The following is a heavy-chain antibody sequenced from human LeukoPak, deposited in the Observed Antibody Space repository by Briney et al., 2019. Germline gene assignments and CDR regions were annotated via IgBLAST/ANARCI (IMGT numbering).Heavy chain of an antibody. CDR3: VREYCGGDCYTDF. CDR1: GFTFSLYW. CDR2: LNSDGSIT. D-gene: IGHD2-21*02. Sequence: GGSLRLSCAASGFTFSLYWMHWVRQTPGKGLVWVSRLNSDGSITAYADSVKGRFTISRDNAKNTLYLQMNSLRAEDTALYYCVREYCGGDCYTDFWGQGTLVTVSS. V-gene: IGHV3-74*01. J-gene: IGHJ4*02.